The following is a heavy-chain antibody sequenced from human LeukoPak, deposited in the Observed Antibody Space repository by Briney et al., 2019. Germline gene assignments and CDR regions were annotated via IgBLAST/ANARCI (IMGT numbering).Heavy chain of an antibody. CDR2: IYSGGST. Sequence: GGSLRLSCAASGFTFSSYAMSWVRQAPGKGLEWVSVIYSGGSTYYADSVKGRFTISRDNSKNTLYLQMNSLRAEDTAVYYCARGPELYYDSSGWDYWGQGTLVTVSS. D-gene: IGHD3-22*01. J-gene: IGHJ4*02. V-gene: IGHV3-66*01. CDR3: ARGPELYYDSSGWDY. CDR1: GFTFSSYA.